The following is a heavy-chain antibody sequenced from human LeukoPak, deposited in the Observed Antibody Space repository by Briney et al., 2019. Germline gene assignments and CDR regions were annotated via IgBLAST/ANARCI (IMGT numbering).Heavy chain of an antibody. V-gene: IGHV4-39*02. CDR1: GGSYY. D-gene: IGHD5-18*01. Sequence: SETLALTCYLYGGSYYWGWIRQPPGKGLEWIGSIYYSGSTYYNPSLKSRVTISVDTSKNQFSLKLSSVTAADTAVYYCAREDTAIGYYYYGMDVWGQGTTVTVSS. CDR2: IYYSGST. J-gene: IGHJ6*02. CDR3: AREDTAIGYYYYGMDV.